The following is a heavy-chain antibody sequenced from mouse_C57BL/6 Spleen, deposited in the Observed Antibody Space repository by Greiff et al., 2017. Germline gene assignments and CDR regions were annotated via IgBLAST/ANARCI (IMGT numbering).Heavy chain of an antibody. D-gene: IGHD1-1*01. CDR3: AIDYGSSYGYVDV. J-gene: IGHJ1*03. CDR1: GYTFTSYW. Sequence: QVHVKQPGAELVKPGASVKVSCKASGYTFTSYWMHWVKQRPGQGLEWIGRIHPSDSDTNYNQKFKGKATLTVDKSSSTAYMQLSSLTSEDSAVYYCAIDYGSSYGYVDVWGTGTTVTVSS. V-gene: IGHV1-74*01. CDR2: IHPSDSDT.